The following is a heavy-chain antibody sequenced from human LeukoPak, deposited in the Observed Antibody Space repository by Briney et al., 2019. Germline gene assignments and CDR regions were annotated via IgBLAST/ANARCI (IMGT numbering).Heavy chain of an antibody. V-gene: IGHV3-30*18. CDR1: GFTFSSYG. CDR2: ISYDGSNK. Sequence: PGRSLRLSCAASGFTFSSYGMHWVRQAPGTGLEWVAVISYDGSNKYYADSVKGRFTISRDNSKNTLYLQMNSLRAEDTAVYYCAKEDHYDSSGSLDYWGQGTLVTVSS. CDR3: AKEDHYDSSGSLDY. D-gene: IGHD3-22*01. J-gene: IGHJ4*02.